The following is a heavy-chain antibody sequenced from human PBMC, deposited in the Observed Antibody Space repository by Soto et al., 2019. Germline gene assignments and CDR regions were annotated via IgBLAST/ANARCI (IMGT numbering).Heavy chain of an antibody. D-gene: IGHD6-13*01. J-gene: IGHJ5*02. CDR3: ARDNFAAAGIRDNWFDP. V-gene: IGHV4-31*03. CDR1: GGSISSGGYY. CDR2: IYYSGST. Sequence: SEILSLTCTVSGGSISSGGYYWSWIRQHPGKGLEWIGYIYYSGSTYYNPSLKSRVTISVDTSKNQFSLKLSSVTAADTAVYYCARDNFAAAGIRDNWFDPWGQGTLVTVSS.